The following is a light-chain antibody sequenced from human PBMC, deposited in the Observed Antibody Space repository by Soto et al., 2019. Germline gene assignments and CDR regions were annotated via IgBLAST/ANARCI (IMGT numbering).Light chain of an antibody. V-gene: IGLV1-51*01. CDR2: DDN. J-gene: IGLJ2*01. CDR1: SSNIGNND. CDR3: GTWDSSLSPLL. Sequence: QSALTQPPSVSAAPGQKVTISCSGSSSNIGNNDVSWYQQLPGTVPKLLIYDDNKRSSGIPDRFSGSRSGTSATLGITGLQTGDEVDYYCGTWDSSLSPLLFGGGTKVPVL.